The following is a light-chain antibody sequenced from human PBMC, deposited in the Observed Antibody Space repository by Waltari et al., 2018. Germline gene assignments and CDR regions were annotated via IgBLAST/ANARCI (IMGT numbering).Light chain of an antibody. CDR3: QQYYNTPWT. CDR1: QTILYRSNNKNY. Sequence: DIVMTQSPDSLAVSLGERATINCKSSQTILYRSNNKNYLAWYQKKPGQPPKLLIYWASTRESGVPDRFGGSGSGTHFTLTINSLQAEDVAVYYCQQYYNTPWTFGQGTKVEIK. CDR2: WAS. J-gene: IGKJ1*01. V-gene: IGKV4-1*01.